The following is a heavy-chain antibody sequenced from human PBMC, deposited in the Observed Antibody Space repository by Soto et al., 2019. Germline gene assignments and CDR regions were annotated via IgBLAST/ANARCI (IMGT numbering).Heavy chain of an antibody. J-gene: IGHJ4*02. Sequence: PSETLSLTCAVYGGSFSGYYWSWIRQPPGKGLEWIGEINHSGSTNYNPSLKSRVTISVDTSKNQFSLKLSSVTAADTAVYYCARQRSPYTADLPFDYWGQGTLVTVSS. CDR1: GGSFSGYY. CDR3: ARQRSPYTADLPFDY. V-gene: IGHV4-34*01. CDR2: INHSGST. D-gene: IGHD3-16*01.